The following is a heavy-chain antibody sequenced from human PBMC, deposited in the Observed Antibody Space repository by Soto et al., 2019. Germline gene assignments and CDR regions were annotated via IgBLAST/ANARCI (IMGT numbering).Heavy chain of an antibody. J-gene: IGHJ6*02. CDR2: INAGNGNT. V-gene: IGHV1-3*01. CDR3: ARFSGCSSTSCYKSGMDV. CDR1: GYTFTSYA. Sequence: QVQLVQSGAEVKKPGASVKVSCKSSGYTFTSYAMHWVRQAPGQRLEWMGWINAGNGNTKYSQKFQGRVTITRDTSASTGYMELSSLRYEDTAVYYCARFSGCSSTSCYKSGMDVWGQGTTVTVSS. D-gene: IGHD2-2*02.